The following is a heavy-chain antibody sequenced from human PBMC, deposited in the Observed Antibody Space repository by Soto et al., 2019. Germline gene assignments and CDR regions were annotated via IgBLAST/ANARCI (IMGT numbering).Heavy chain of an antibody. Sequence: QVQLVQSGAEVKKPGASVKVSCKASGYTFTSYGISWVRQAPGQGLERMGWISAYNGNTNYAQKLQGRVPITTDKSTSTAYMELRTLRSDDTAVYYCARSSKGTYYYYMDVWGKGTTVTVSS. V-gene: IGHV1-18*01. CDR2: ISAYNGNT. CDR3: ARSSKGTYYYYMDV. D-gene: IGHD2-2*01. CDR1: GYTFTSYG. J-gene: IGHJ6*03.